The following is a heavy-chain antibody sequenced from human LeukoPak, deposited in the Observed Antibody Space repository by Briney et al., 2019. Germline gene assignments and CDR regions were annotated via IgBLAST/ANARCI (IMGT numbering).Heavy chain of an antibody. CDR2: ISRNGGYT. V-gene: IGHV3-23*01. D-gene: IGHD6-19*01. CDR1: GFTFSTYA. CDR3: ARALYNRGWYPDYFDS. J-gene: IGHJ4*02. Sequence: GGSLRLSCAASGFTFSTYAMSWVRQAPGKGLEWVSVISRNGGYTYYADSVKGRFTISRDNAKNSLYLQMSSLRAEDAAIYYCARALYNRGWYPDYFDSWGQGTLVTVSA.